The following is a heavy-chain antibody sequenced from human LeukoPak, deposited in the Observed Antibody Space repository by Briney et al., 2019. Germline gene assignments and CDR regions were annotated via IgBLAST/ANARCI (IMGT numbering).Heavy chain of an antibody. CDR2: ISGSGGST. J-gene: IGHJ4*02. CDR3: AKKRMVRGVYYFDY. V-gene: IGHV3-23*01. CDR1: GSTFSSYA. D-gene: IGHD3-10*01. Sequence: GGSLRLSCAASGSTFSSYAMSWVRQAPGKGLEWVSAISGSGGSTYYADSVKGRFTISRDNSENTLYLQMNSLRAEDTAVYYCAKKRMVRGVYYFDYWGQGTLVTVSS.